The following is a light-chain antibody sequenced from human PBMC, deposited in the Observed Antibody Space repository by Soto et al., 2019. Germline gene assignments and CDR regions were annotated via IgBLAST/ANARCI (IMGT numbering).Light chain of an antibody. J-gene: IGKJ4*01. Sequence: DIQMTQSPSSVSASVGDRVTITCRARQGISNWLAWYQQQPGKAPKLLIYGASSLQSGVPSRFSGGGSGTHFTLIISSLQPEDFATYYCQQTNTFLPLTFGGGTKVEI. CDR1: QGISNW. CDR2: GAS. V-gene: IGKV1-12*01. CDR3: QQTNTFLPLT.